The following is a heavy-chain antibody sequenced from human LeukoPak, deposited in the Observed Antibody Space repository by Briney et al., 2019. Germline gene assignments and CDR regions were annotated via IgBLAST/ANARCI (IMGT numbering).Heavy chain of an antibody. CDR1: GFTFSSYA. Sequence: GRSLRLSCAASGFTFSSYAMHWVRQAPGRGLEWVAVISYDGSNKYYADSVKGRFTISRDNSKNTLYLQMNSLRAEDTAVYYCARDAYYYGSGSYYAYYFDYWGQGTLVTVSS. CDR2: ISYDGSNK. D-gene: IGHD3-10*01. J-gene: IGHJ4*02. V-gene: IGHV3-30*04. CDR3: ARDAYYYGSGSYYAYYFDY.